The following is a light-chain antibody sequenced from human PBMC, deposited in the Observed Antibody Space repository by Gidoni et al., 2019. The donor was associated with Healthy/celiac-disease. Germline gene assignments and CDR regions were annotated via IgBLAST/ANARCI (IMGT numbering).Light chain of an antibody. CDR1: KLGDKY. CDR2: QDR. J-gene: IGLJ2*01. CDR3: QAWDSSTGV. V-gene: IGLV3-1*01. Sequence: SYELTQPPSVSVSPGQTASITCSGDKLGDKYVCWYQQKPGQSPVVVIYQDRKRPSGIPERFSGSISGNTATLTISGTQAMDEADYYCQAWDSSTGVFGGGTKLTVL.